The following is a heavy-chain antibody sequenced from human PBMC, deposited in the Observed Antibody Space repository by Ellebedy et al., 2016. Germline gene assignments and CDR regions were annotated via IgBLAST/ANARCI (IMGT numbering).Heavy chain of an antibody. V-gene: IGHV3-9*01. CDR3: AKDKRMITFGGVIDY. CDR1: GFTFDDSA. D-gene: IGHD3-16*01. Sequence: GGSLRLSCAASGFTFDDSAMHWVRQAAGKGLEWVSGISWNSGSIGYADSVKGRFTISRDNAKNSLYLQMNSLRAEDTALYYCAKDKRMITFGGVIDYWGQGTLVTVSS. J-gene: IGHJ4*02. CDR2: ISWNSGSI.